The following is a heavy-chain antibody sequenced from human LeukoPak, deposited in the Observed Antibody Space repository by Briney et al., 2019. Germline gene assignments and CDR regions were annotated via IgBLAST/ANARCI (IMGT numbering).Heavy chain of an antibody. CDR1: TGSISSYY. CDR2: IYPSGST. D-gene: IGHD1-26*01. V-gene: IGHV4-4*07. Sequence: PSETLSLTRTVSTGSISSYYWSWIRQPAGKGLEWIGRIYPSGSTNYNPSLKSRVTMSVDTSKNQFSLKLSSVTAADTAVYYCASYSGSYAYYGYWGQGTLVTVSS. J-gene: IGHJ4*02. CDR3: ASYSGSYAYYGY.